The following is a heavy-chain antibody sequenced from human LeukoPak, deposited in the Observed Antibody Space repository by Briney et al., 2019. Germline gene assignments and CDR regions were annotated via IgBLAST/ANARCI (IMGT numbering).Heavy chain of an antibody. CDR3: ARGALDD. D-gene: IGHD3-16*01. J-gene: IGHJ4*02. CDR2: IDPSDSHA. V-gene: IGHV5-10-1*01. CDR1: GYSLTTYL. Sequence: GESLRISCQASGYSLTTYLINWVRQMPGKGLEWMGRIDPSDSHANYNPSFQGHVTISADKSINTAYLQWSSLKASDTAIYYCARGALDDWGQGTLVTVSS.